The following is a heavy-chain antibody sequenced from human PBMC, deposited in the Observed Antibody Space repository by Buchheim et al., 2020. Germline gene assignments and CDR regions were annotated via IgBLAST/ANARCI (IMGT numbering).Heavy chain of an antibody. CDR2: ISYDGSNK. Sequence: VQLLESGGGLVQPGGSLRLSCAASGFTFSTYGMHWVRQAPGKGLEWVAVISYDGSNKYYADSVKGRFTISRDNSKNTLYLQMNSLRAEDTAVYYCAKDLENQPQIDYWGQGTL. V-gene: IGHV3-30*18. J-gene: IGHJ4*02. CDR3: AKDLENQPQIDY. D-gene: IGHD2-2*01. CDR1: GFTFSTYG.